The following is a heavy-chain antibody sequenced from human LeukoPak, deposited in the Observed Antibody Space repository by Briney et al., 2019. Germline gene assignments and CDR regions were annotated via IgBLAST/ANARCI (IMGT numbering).Heavy chain of an antibody. V-gene: IGHV4-39*01. CDR2: IYYSGST. CDR1: GGSISSYY. J-gene: IGHJ4*02. CDR3: ARPTTGWVSFDY. D-gene: IGHD1-1*01. Sequence: SETLSLTCTVSGGSISSYYWGWIRQPPGKGLEWIGSIYYSGSTYYNPSLKSRVTISVDTSKNQFSLKLSSVTAADTAVYYCARPTTGWVSFDYWGQGTLVTVSS.